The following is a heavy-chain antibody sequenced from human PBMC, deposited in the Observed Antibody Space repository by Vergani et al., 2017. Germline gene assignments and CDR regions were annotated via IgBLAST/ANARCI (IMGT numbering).Heavy chain of an antibody. V-gene: IGHV1-69*01. J-gene: IGHJ6*02. CDR3: ARDPRGYGGDPEDYYYGMDV. D-gene: IGHD2-21*02. CDR2: IIPIFGAP. Sequence: QVQLVQSGAEVKKPGSSVKVSCKASGGTFSSYAISWVRQAPGQGLEWMGGIIPIFGAPKYAQKFQDRLIITADESSSTAYMELTSLRSQDTAVYYCARDPRGYGGDPEDYYYGMDVWGQGTTVTVSS. CDR1: GGTFSSYA.